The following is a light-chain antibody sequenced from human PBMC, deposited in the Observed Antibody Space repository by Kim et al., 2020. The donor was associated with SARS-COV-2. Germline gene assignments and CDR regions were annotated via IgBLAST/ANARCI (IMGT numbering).Light chain of an antibody. CDR3: QQYVSTPYT. J-gene: IGKJ2*01. CDR1: QAITSNF. CDR2: GAS. V-gene: IGKV3-20*01. Sequence: LLLTQFPGTLSLSAGERVTLSCRAGQAITSNFLAWYQQRPGQAPRLLIHGASTRAAGIPERFSGSGSGTDFSLTISRLEPADSAVYYCQQYVSTPYTFGRGTKLEIK.